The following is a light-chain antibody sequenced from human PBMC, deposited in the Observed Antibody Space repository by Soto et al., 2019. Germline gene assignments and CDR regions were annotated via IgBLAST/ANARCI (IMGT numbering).Light chain of an antibody. V-gene: IGKV1-5*03. CDR1: QSINTW. Sequence: DIQMTQSPSTLSASVGDRVTITCRASQSINTWLAWYQQKPGKAPKLLIYKASSLGRGVPSRFSGSGSGTEFTLTISSLQPDDFAIYYCQQYNSHSSYTFGQGTKLEIK. CDR3: QQYNSHSSYT. CDR2: KAS. J-gene: IGKJ2*01.